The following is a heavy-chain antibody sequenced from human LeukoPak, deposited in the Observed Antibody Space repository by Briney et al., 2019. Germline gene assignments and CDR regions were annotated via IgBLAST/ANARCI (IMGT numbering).Heavy chain of an antibody. CDR3: ARDKYCSGGSCYPSPPAY. J-gene: IGHJ4*02. D-gene: IGHD2-15*01. Sequence: GGSLRLSCAASGFTFRSDWMSWARQAPGKGPEWVANIEQDGSENYYVDSVKGRSTISRDNAKNSLYLQMNSLRAEDTAVYYCARDKYCSGGSCYPSPPAYWGQGTLVTVSS. V-gene: IGHV3-7*01. CDR2: IEQDGSEN. CDR1: GFTFRSDW.